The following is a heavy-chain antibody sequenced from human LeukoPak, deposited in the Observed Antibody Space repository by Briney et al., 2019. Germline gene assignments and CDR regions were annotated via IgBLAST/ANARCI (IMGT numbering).Heavy chain of an antibody. D-gene: IGHD3-16*01. CDR1: GGSFSGYY. CDR3: ARRWGSSGS. V-gene: IGHV4-34*01. J-gene: IGHJ4*02. CDR2: INHSGST. Sequence: SETLSLTCAVYGGSFSGYYWSWIRQPPGKGLEWIGEINHSGSTNYNPSLKSRVTISVDTSKNQFSLKLSSVTAADTAVYYCARRWGSSGSWGQGTLVTVSS.